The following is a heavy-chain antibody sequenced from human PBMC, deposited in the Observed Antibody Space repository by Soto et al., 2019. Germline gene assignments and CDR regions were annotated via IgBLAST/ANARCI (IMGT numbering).Heavy chain of an antibody. Sequence: ASVKVSCKASGYTFTSYAMHWVRQAPGQRLEWMGWINAGNGNTKYSQKFQGRVTITRDTSASTAYMELSSLRSEDTAVYYCARVNALGANLGWFDPWGQGTLVTVSS. CDR1: GYTFTSYA. J-gene: IGHJ5*02. V-gene: IGHV1-3*01. CDR3: ARVNALGANLGWFDP. D-gene: IGHD1-26*01. CDR2: INAGNGNT.